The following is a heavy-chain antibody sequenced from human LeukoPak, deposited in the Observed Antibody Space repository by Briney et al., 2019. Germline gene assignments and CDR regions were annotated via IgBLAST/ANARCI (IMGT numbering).Heavy chain of an antibody. CDR1: GYTLTELS. J-gene: IGHJ5*02. D-gene: IGHD2-8*01. V-gene: IGHV1-24*01. CDR2: FDPEDGET. CDR3: ARESPAVLMVYAIGLSPLDP. Sequence: GASVKVSCKVSGYTLTELSMHWVRQAPGKGLEWMGGFDPEDGETIYAQKFQGRVTITADKSTSTAYMELSSLRSEDTAVYYCARESPAVLMVYAIGLSPLDPWGQGTLVTVSS.